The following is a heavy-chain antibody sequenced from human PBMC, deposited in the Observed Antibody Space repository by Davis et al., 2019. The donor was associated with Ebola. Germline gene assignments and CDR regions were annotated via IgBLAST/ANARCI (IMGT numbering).Heavy chain of an antibody. Sequence: GESLKISCAASGFTFSSYWMSWVRQAPGKGLEWVAVISYDGSNKYYADSVKGRFTISRDNSKNTLYLQMNSLRAEDTAVYYCAKDSVLMDVWGQGTTVTVSS. CDR3: AKDSVLMDV. D-gene: IGHD6-6*01. CDR1: GFTFSSYW. J-gene: IGHJ6*02. CDR2: ISYDGSNK. V-gene: IGHV3-30*18.